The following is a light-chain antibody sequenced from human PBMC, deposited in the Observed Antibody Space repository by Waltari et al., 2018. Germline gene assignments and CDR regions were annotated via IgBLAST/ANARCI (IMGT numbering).Light chain of an antibody. V-gene: IGLV3-21*03. CDR3: QVWDSSNDHYV. J-gene: IGLJ1*01. CDR1: PIGHEN. CDR2: DSS. Sequence: SYVLTPPPSVAVAPGTTARLTCGGTPIGHENVHWYQQKAGQAPVVVVSDSSDRPSGIPDRISGSTSGNTATLTISRVEAGDEADYFCQVWDSSNDHYVFGTGTKVTVL.